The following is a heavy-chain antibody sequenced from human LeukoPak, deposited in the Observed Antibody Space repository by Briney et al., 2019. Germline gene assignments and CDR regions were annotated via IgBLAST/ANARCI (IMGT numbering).Heavy chain of an antibody. Sequence: SVTVSCKASGGTFSSYAISWVRQAPGQGLEWMGGIIPIFGTANYAQKFQGRVTITADESKSTAYMELSSLRSEDTAVYYCARMVRSLRAAYYMDVWGKGTTVTISS. J-gene: IGHJ6*03. V-gene: IGHV1-69*01. D-gene: IGHD3-10*01. CDR1: GGTFSSYA. CDR2: IIPIFGTA. CDR3: ARMVRSLRAAYYMDV.